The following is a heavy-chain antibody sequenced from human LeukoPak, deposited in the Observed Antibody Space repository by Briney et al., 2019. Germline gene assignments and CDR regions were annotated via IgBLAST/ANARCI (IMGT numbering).Heavy chain of an antibody. V-gene: IGHV3-23*01. CDR2: ISGSGGST. D-gene: IGHD5-18*01. CDR3: ARADGGSYTAMPY. Sequence: GGSLRLSCAASGFTFSSYAMSWVRQAPGKGLEWVSAISGSGGSTYYADSVKGRFTISRDNSKNTLYLQMNSLRAEDTAVYYCARADGGSYTAMPYWGQGTLVTVSS. CDR1: GFTFSSYA. J-gene: IGHJ4*02.